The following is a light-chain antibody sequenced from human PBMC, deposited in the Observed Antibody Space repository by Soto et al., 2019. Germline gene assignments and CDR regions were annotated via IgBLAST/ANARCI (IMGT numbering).Light chain of an antibody. J-gene: IGLJ2*01. CDR1: SSDIGDYTH. Sequence: QSVLTQPASVSGSPGQSITISCTGTSSDIGDYTHVSWYQQHPGKAPKLIIYEVSDRPSGASNRFSGSKSGNTASLTISGLQTEDEADYYCCSYTSISTSAVFGGGTKLTVL. V-gene: IGLV2-14*01. CDR3: CSYTSISTSAV. CDR2: EVS.